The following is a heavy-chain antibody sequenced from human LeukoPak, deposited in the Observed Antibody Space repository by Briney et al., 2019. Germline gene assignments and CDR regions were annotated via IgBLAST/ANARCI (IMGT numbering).Heavy chain of an antibody. CDR3: ARKGHNIHYFDY. CDR2: IYHSGST. Sequence: SGTLSLTCAVSGGSISTNYWWSWVRQPPGKGLEWIGEIYHSGSTIYNPSLESRVTISVDKSKNQFSLRLTSVTAADTAVYHCARKGHNIHYFDYWGQGTLVTVSS. CDR1: GGSISTNYW. V-gene: IGHV4-4*02. J-gene: IGHJ4*02. D-gene: IGHD1-14*01.